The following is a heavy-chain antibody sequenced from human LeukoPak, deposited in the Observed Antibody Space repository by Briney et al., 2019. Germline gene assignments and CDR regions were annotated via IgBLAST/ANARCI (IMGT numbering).Heavy chain of an antibody. CDR2: INHSGST. CDR1: GGSSSGYY. V-gene: IGHV4-34*01. D-gene: IGHD3-3*01. J-gene: IGHJ5*02. Sequence: SETLSLTCAVYGGSSSGYYWSWIRQPPGKGLEWIGEINHSGSTNYNPSLKSRVTISVDTSKNQFSLKLSSVTAADTAVYYCARGLHYDFWSGYYRSNWFDPWGQGTLVTVSS. CDR3: ARGLHYDFWSGYYRSNWFDP.